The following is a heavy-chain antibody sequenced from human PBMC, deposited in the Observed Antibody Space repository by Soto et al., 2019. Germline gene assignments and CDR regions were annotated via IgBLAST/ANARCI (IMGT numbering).Heavy chain of an antibody. CDR2: ISGSGGST. Sequence: GGSLRLSCAASGFTFSSYAMSWVRQAPGKGLEWVSAISGSGGSTYYADCVKGRFTISRDNPKNTLYLQMNSLRAEDTAVDYCAKELTLPTADLEWLLWAYGMGVWGQGTTVTVS. CDR3: AKELTLPTADLEWLLWAYGMGV. D-gene: IGHD3-3*01. CDR1: GFTFSSYA. J-gene: IGHJ6*02. V-gene: IGHV3-23*01.